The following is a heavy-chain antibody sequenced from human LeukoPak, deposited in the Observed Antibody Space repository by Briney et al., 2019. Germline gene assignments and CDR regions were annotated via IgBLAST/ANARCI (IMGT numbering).Heavy chain of an antibody. Sequence: GESLKISCKGSGYSFTSYWIGWVRQMPGKGLDWMGIIYPGDSDTRYSPSFQGQVTISADKSISTAYLQWNSLRASDTAMYYCARRPSYDFWSGYYGVDGLDIWGQGTMVTVSS. V-gene: IGHV5-51*01. D-gene: IGHD3-3*01. J-gene: IGHJ3*02. CDR1: GYSFTSYW. CDR2: IYPGDSDT. CDR3: ARRPSYDFWSGYYGVDGLDI.